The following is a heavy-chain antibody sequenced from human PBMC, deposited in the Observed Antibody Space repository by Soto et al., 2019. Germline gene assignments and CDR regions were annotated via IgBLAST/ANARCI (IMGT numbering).Heavy chain of an antibody. CDR1: GFTFSNAW. V-gene: IGHV3-15*07. CDR3: TTALGYYYDSSGYYLDFDY. J-gene: IGHJ4*02. CDR2: IKSKTDGGTT. Sequence: GGSLRLSCAASGFTFSNAWMNWVRQAPGKGLEWVGRIKSKTDGGTTDYAAPVKGRFTISRDDSKNTLYLQMNSLKTEDTAVYYCTTALGYYYDSSGYYLDFDYWGQGTLVTVSS. D-gene: IGHD3-22*01.